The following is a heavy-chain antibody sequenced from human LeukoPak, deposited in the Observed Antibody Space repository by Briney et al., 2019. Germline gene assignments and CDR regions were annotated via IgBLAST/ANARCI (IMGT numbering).Heavy chain of an antibody. D-gene: IGHD6-19*01. Sequence: SETLSLTCTVSGGSISSGTSSWSWIRQPPGQGPEWIGYIYQSGTTYYNPSLKSRVTISVDTSENQFSLRLISVTAADTAVYYCARHFPHMDYSGWKQGWFDPWGQGTLVTVSS. J-gene: IGHJ5*02. CDR1: GGSISSGTSS. V-gene: IGHV4-30-2*03. CDR3: ARHFPHMDYSGWKQGWFDP. CDR2: IYQSGTT.